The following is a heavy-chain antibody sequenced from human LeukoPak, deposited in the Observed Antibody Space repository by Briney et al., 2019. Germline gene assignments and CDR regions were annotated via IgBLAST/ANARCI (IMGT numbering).Heavy chain of an antibody. D-gene: IGHD4-11*01. CDR2: INPNSGGT. Sequence: GASVKVSCKASGYTFTGYYMHWVRQAPGQGLEWMGWINPNSGGTNYAQKFQGRVTMTRDTSISTAYMELSRLRSDDTAVYYCARDFDYSNYVFWFDPGGQGTLVTVSS. CDR3: ARDFDYSNYVFWFDP. V-gene: IGHV1-2*02. CDR1: GYTFTGYY. J-gene: IGHJ5*02.